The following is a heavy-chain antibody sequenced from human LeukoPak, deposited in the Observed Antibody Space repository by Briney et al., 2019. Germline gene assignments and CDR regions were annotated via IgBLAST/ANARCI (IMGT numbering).Heavy chain of an antibody. CDR1: GFTFSSYA. D-gene: IGHD2-2*03. CDR2: ISYDGSNK. Sequence: RGSLRLSCAASGFTFSSYAMHWVRQAPGKGLEWVAVISYDGSNKYYADSVKGRFTISRDNSKNTLYLQMNSLRAEDTAVYYCATYLGYCTSSNCPYFYMDVWGTGTTVIVSS. V-gene: IGHV3-30*04. J-gene: IGHJ6*03. CDR3: ATYLGYCTSSNCPYFYMDV.